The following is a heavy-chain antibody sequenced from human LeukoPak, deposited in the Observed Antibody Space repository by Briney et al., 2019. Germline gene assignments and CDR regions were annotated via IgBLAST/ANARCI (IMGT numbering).Heavy chain of an antibody. D-gene: IGHD2-2*01. Sequence: WETLSLTCAVYGGSFSGYYWSWIRQPAGKGLEWIGEINHSGSTNYNPSLKSRVTISVDTSKNQFSLKLSSVTAADTAVYYCARGVEGYCSSTSCYPYYYYYYYMDVWGKGTTVTVSS. V-gene: IGHV4-34*01. CDR3: ARGVEGYCSSTSCYPYYYYYYYMDV. CDR1: GGSFSGYY. J-gene: IGHJ6*03. CDR2: INHSGST.